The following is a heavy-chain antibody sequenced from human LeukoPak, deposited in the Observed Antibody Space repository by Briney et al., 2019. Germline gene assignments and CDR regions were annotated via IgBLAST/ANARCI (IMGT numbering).Heavy chain of an antibody. Sequence: SETLSLTCTVSGGSISSYYWSWIRQPPGKGLEWIGYIYYSGSTNYNPSLKSRVTISVDTSKNQFSLKLSSVPAADTAVYYCARVSGYSYGAYYYYYGMDVWGQGTTVTVSS. J-gene: IGHJ6*02. D-gene: IGHD5-18*01. CDR2: IYYSGST. V-gene: IGHV4-59*01. CDR1: GGSISSYY. CDR3: ARVSGYSYGAYYYYYGMDV.